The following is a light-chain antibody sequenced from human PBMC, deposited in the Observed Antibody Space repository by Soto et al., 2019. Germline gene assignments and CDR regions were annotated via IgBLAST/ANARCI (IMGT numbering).Light chain of an antibody. Sequence: QSVPTQPPSASGTPGQRVTISCSGSSSNIGANPINWYQQLPGTAPKLLIYNNDQRPSGVPDRFSASKSGTSASLAISGLQSEDEADYYCEAWDDSLYGAVLGGGTKLTVL. CDR2: NND. V-gene: IGLV1-44*01. CDR3: EAWDDSLYGAV. CDR1: SSNIGANP. J-gene: IGLJ2*01.